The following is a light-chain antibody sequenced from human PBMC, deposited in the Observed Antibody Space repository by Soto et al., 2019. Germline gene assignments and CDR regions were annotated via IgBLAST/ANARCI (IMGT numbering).Light chain of an antibody. V-gene: IGKV1-9*01. CDR2: AAS. Sequence: DSQLTQSPIFLSASVGARVTISCRAREALFDNLAWYQQKPGKAPNLLIFAASTLQSGVPSSFSGSGSGTEFTLTISSLQPHDFATYYCQHLKSHPPTFGQRTKLEL. J-gene: IGKJ2*01. CDR1: EALFDN. CDR3: QHLKSHPPT.